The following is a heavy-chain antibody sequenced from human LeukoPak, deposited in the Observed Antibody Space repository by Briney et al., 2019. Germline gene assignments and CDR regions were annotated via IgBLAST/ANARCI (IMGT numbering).Heavy chain of an antibody. CDR1: GFTFSSYS. V-gene: IGHV3-48*02. CDR2: ISSSSSTI. D-gene: IGHD6-13*01. CDR3: AREVAAAGHFDY. J-gene: IGHJ4*02. Sequence: GGALRLSCAASGFTFSSYSMNWVRQAPGKGLEWVSYISSSSSTIYYADSVKGRFTISRDNDKNSLYLQMNSLRDEDTAVYYCAREVAAAGHFDYWGQGTLVTASS.